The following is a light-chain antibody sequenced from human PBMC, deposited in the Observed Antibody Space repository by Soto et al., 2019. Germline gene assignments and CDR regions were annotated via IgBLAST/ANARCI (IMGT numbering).Light chain of an antibody. CDR3: QQDGSSPWT. CDR1: QSVSSSY. J-gene: IGKJ1*01. Sequence: ELVLTQSPGTLSLSPGERATLSCRASQSVSSSYLAWYQQKPGQAPRLLIYGASSRATGIPDRFSGSGSGTDFTLTISRLEPDDCAVYYCQQDGSSPWTFGKGTKVEIK. CDR2: GAS. V-gene: IGKV3-20*01.